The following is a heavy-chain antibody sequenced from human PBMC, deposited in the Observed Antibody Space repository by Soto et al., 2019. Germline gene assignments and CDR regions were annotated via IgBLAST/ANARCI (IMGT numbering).Heavy chain of an antibody. CDR3: ARSGSGWYGGFYYGMDV. J-gene: IGHJ6*02. D-gene: IGHD6-19*01. CDR2: VSPYNGNT. V-gene: IGHV1-18*04. Sequence: QVQLVQSGADVKKPGASVRVSCKASGYTFTNYGISWVRQAPGQGLEWMGWVSPYNGNTEYAEKSQGRVTMTTDTSTSTAYMEVRSLRSDHTAVYHCARSGSGWYGGFYYGMDVWGQGTTLIVSS. CDR1: GYTFTNYG.